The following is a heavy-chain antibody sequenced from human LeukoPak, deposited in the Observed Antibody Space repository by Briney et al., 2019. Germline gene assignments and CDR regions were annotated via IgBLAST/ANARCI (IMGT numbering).Heavy chain of an antibody. V-gene: IGHV3-48*04. CDR1: GFTFSSYS. D-gene: IGHD3-22*01. CDR3: ARAGRDSSLDY. Sequence: GGSLRLSCAASGFTFSSYSMNWVRQAPGKGLEWVSYISSSSSTIYYADSVKGRFTISRDNAKNSLYLQMNSLRAEDTAVCYCARAGRDSSLDYWGQGTLVTVSS. J-gene: IGHJ4*02. CDR2: ISSSSSTI.